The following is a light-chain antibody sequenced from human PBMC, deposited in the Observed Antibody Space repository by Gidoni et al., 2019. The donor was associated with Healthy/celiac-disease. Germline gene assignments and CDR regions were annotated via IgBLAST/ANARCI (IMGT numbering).Light chain of an antibody. CDR2: DTS. V-gene: IGKV3-11*01. J-gene: IGKJ1*01. Sequence: EVVLTQSPPTLSLSPGERATLSCRASQSVSNYLAWYQQKGGQAPRLLIYDTSLRATGIPTRFSGSGSGTDFTLTISSLEPEDFGLYYCQQRASWPPTFGQGTRVDIK. CDR3: QQRASWPPT. CDR1: QSVSNY.